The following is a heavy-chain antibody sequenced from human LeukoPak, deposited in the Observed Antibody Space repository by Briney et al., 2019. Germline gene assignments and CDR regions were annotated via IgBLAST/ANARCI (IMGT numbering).Heavy chain of an antibody. V-gene: IGHV3-30*04. Sequence: GGSLRLSCAASGFTFSSYAMHWVRQAPGKGLEWVAVISHDGSNKYYADSVKGRFTISRDNSKNTLYLQMNSLRAEDTAVYYCAREGGGYSGYDYDYFDYWGQGTLVTVSS. D-gene: IGHD5-12*01. CDR3: AREGGGYSGYDYDYFDY. CDR2: ISHDGSNK. CDR1: GFTFSSYA. J-gene: IGHJ4*02.